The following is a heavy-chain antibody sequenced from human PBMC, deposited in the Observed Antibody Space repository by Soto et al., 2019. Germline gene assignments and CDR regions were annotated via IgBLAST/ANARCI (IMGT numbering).Heavy chain of an antibody. J-gene: IGHJ3*02. V-gene: IGHV4-59*01. CDR3: ARGHEYGGNSDAFDI. D-gene: IGHD4-17*01. Sequence: PSETLSLTCTVSGGSISSYYWSWIRQPPGKGLEWIGYIYYSGSTNYNPSLKSRVTISVDTSKNQFSLKLSSVTAADTAVYYCARGHEYGGNSDAFDIWGQGTVVTVSS. CDR1: GGSISSYY. CDR2: IYYSGST.